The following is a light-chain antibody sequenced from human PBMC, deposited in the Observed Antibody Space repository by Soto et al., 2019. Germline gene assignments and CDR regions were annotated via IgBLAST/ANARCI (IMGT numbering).Light chain of an antibody. CDR2: GAS. CDR1: QSVSSN. V-gene: IGKV3-15*01. J-gene: IGKJ1*01. CDR3: QQYLHSPPSP. Sequence: EIVMTQSPATLSVAPGERATLSCRASQSVSSNLAWYQQKPGQAPRLLIYGASTRATGVPVRFSGSGSGTEFTLTISSLQSDVFAVYYCQQYLHSPPSPLGHGPNSDIK.